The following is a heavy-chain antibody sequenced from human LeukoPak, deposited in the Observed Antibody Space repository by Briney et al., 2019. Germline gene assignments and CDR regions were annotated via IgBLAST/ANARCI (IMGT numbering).Heavy chain of an antibody. CDR3: ARDRPNYYDTSGYYYRPNYFDY. CDR1: GGSFSGYY. Sequence: SETLSLTCAVYGGSFSGYYWSWIRQPPGKGLEWIGEMNHSGSTNYNPSLKSRVTISVDTSKNQFSLKLSSVTAADTAVYYCARDRPNYYDTSGYYYRPNYFDYWGQGTLVTVSS. D-gene: IGHD3-22*01. V-gene: IGHV4-34*01. J-gene: IGHJ4*02. CDR2: MNHSGST.